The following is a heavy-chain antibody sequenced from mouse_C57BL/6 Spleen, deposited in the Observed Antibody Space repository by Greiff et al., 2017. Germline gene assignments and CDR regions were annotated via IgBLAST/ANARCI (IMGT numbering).Heavy chain of an antibody. CDR3: ARSGYSNYGFAY. CDR1: GYTFTSYT. J-gene: IGHJ3*01. Sequence: VKLMESGAELARPGASVKMSCKASGYTFTSYTMHWVKQRPGQSLEWIGYINPSSGYTKYNQKFKDKATLTADKSSSTAYMQLSSLTSEDSAVYYCARSGYSNYGFAYWGQGTLVTVSA. D-gene: IGHD2-5*01. V-gene: IGHV1-4*01. CDR2: INPSSGYT.